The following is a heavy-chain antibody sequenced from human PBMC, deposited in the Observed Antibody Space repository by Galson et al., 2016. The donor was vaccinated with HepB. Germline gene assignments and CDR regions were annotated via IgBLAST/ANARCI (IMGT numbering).Heavy chain of an antibody. CDR2: ISSSINTI. Sequence: SLRLSCAASGFTFSSYSMNWVRQAPGKGLEWVSYISSSINTIYYADSVKGRFTISRDNAKNSLYLQMNSLRDEDTAVYYCARGTWYYYGSGSWTERPLDYWGQGTLVTVSS. CDR1: GFTFSSYS. J-gene: IGHJ4*02. D-gene: IGHD3-10*01. CDR3: ARGTWYYYGSGSWTERPLDY. V-gene: IGHV3-48*02.